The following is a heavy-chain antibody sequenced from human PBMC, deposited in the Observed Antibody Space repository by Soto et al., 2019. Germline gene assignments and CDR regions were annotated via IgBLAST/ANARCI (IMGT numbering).Heavy chain of an antibody. J-gene: IGHJ4*02. Sequence: SETLSLTCTVSGSSINSGGYYWNWIRQHPGKDLEWIGYIYYDGSTYYNPSLQTRINISADTSKNQFSLNLSSVTAADTAVYYCASFSHWTNPFDYWGQVTRVTDS. CDR3: ASFSHWTNPFDY. CDR2: IYYDGST. V-gene: IGHV4-31*03. D-gene: IGHD1-1*01. CDR1: GSSINSGGYY.